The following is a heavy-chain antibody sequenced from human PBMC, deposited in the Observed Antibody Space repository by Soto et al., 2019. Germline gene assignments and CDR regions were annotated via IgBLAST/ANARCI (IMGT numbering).Heavy chain of an antibody. CDR3: ARGDDYHDGVYASDI. D-gene: IGHD4-17*01. CDR1: GFIFSDHY. Sequence: EVQMVESGGGLVQPGRSLRLSCAASGFIFSDHYMDWVRQAPGKGLEWVGRIRDKANSYTTEYAASVKGRFTISRDNTKNSLYLQMNSLKIEDTAVYYCARGDDYHDGVYASDIWGQGTMVTVSS. CDR2: IRDKANSYTT. J-gene: IGHJ3*02. V-gene: IGHV3-72*01.